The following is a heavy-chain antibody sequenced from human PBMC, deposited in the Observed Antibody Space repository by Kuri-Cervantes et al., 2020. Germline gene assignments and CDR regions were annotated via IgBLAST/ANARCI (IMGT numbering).Heavy chain of an antibody. CDR3: ARDWNDGVSDYYYYGMDV. CDR2: ISAYNGNT. J-gene: IGHJ6*02. CDR1: GYTFTSYG. D-gene: IGHD1-1*01. V-gene: IGHV1-18*01. Sequence: ASVKVSCKASGYTFTSYGISWVRQAPGQGLEWMGWISAYNGNTNYAQKLQGRVTMTTDTSTSTAYVELRSLRSDDTAVYYCARDWNDGVSDYYYYGMDVWGQGTTVTVSS.